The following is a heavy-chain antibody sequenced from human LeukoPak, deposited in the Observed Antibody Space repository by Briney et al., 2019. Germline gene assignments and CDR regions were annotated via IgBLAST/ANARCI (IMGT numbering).Heavy chain of an antibody. CDR1: GFSLSNYW. CDR3: ARGRRARYYYYGMDV. Sequence: GSLRLSCEASGFSLSNYWMSWIRQPPGKGLEWIGEINHSGSTNYNPSLKSRVTISVDTSKNQFSLKLSSVTAADTAVYYCARGRRARYYYYGMDVWGQGTTVTVSS. J-gene: IGHJ6*02. CDR2: INHSGST. V-gene: IGHV4-34*01.